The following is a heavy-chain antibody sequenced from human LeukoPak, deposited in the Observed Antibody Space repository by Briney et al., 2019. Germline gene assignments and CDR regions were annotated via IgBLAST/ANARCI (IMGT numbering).Heavy chain of an antibody. J-gene: IGHJ4*02. CDR1: GYTFTSHD. CDR3: ARGRNRKVRGVIITTTYYFDY. D-gene: IGHD3-10*01. V-gene: IGHV1-8*01. Sequence: ASVKVSCKASGYTFTSHDINWVRQATGQGLEWMGWMNPNSGNTGYAQKFQGRVTMTRNTSISTAYMELSSLRSEDTAVYYCARGRNRKVRGVIITTTYYFDYWGQGTLVTVSS. CDR2: MNPNSGNT.